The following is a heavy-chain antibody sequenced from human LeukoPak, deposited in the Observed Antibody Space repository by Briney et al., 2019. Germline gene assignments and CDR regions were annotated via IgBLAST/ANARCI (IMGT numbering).Heavy chain of an antibody. V-gene: IGHV1-2*02. D-gene: IGHD3-10*01. CDR1: GYTFTGYY. Sequence: ASVKVSCKASGYTFTGYYMHWVRHVPGHGFEWMGYINPNTGGTDYAQKFQGRVTMTRDVSIDTAYMSLSSLRFDDTAVYYCARAQYWFGQWWFDPWGQGTLVTVSS. CDR3: ARAQYWFGQWWFDP. CDR2: INPNTGGT. J-gene: IGHJ5*02.